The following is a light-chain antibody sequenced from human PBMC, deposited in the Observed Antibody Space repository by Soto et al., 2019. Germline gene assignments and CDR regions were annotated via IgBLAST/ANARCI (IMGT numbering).Light chain of an antibody. CDR1: SSDVGGYNY. V-gene: IGLV2-11*01. Sequence: QSALTQPRSVSGSPGQSVTISCTGTSSDVGGYNYVSWYQQHPGKAPKLMIYDVSKRPSGVPDRFSGSKSGNTASLTISGLQAGDEADYYSCSYAGSYPVVFGGGTQLTVL. CDR3: CSYAGSYPVV. J-gene: IGLJ2*01. CDR2: DVS.